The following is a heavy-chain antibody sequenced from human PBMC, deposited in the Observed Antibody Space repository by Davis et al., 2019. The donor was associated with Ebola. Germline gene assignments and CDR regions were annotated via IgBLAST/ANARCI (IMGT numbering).Heavy chain of an antibody. V-gene: IGHV1-58*01. CDR3: AAASLYYYYYMDV. CDR2: IVVGSGNT. J-gene: IGHJ6*03. Sequence: SVKVSCKASGFTFTRSAVQWVRQARGQRLEWIGWIVVGSGNTNYTHQFQDRVTISRDMSTSTAYMELSSLRSEDTAVYFCAAASLYYYYYMDVWGKGTTVTVSS. D-gene: IGHD2-2*01. CDR1: GFTFTRSA.